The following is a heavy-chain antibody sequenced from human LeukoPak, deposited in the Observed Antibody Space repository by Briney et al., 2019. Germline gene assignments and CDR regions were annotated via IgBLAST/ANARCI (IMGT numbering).Heavy chain of an antibody. CDR3: AREGGSYPDDAFDI. V-gene: IGHV3-21*01. Sequence: PGGSLRLSCAASGFTFSSYSMNWVRQAPGKGLEWVSSISSSSNYIYYADSVKGRFTISRDNAKNSLYLQMNGLRAEDTAVYYCAREGGSYPDDAFDIWGQGTLVTVSS. CDR1: GFTFSSYS. CDR2: ISSSSNYI. J-gene: IGHJ3*02. D-gene: IGHD1-26*01.